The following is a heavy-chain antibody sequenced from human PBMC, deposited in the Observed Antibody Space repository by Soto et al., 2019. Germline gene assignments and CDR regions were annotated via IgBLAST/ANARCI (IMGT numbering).Heavy chain of an antibody. D-gene: IGHD3-3*01. Sequence: GASVKVSCKASGYFFTSHYMHWVRQAPGQGLEWMGIINPSGGSTNYAQKFQGRVIMTRDTSTSTVYMELSSLRSEDTAVYYCARVCASGTDLGHYFDNWGQGTPVTVSS. J-gene: IGHJ4*02. CDR3: ARVCASGTDLGHYFDN. CDR2: INPSGGST. V-gene: IGHV1-46*01. CDR1: GYFFTSHY.